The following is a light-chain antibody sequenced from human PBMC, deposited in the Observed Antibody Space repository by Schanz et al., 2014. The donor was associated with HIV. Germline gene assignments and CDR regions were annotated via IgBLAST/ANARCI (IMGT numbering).Light chain of an antibody. CDR1: QSVSSN. Sequence: ENVMTQSPTSLSVSPGERATLTCRASQSVSSNLAWYQQKPGQAPRLLMYAAFTRATGVPARFSGSGSGTEFTLTISSLQSEDFAVYYCQQYNNWPWTFGQGTRV. CDR2: AAF. CDR3: QQYNNWPWT. J-gene: IGKJ1*01. V-gene: IGKV3-15*01.